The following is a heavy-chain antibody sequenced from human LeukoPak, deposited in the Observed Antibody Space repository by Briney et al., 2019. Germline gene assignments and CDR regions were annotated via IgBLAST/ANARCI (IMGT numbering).Heavy chain of an antibody. V-gene: IGHV1-2*04. Sequence: VASVKVSCKASGYTFTGYYMHWVRQAPGQGLEWMGWINPNSGGTNYAQKFQGWVTMTRDTSITTAYIEVNRLISDDTAVYYCARASPYSSSSGFAYWGQGTLVTVSS. D-gene: IGHD6-6*01. CDR1: GYTFTGYY. CDR2: INPNSGGT. CDR3: ARASPYSSSSGFAY. J-gene: IGHJ4*02.